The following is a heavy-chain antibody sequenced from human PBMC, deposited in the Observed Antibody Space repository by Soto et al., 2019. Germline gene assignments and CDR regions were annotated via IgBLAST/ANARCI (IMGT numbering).Heavy chain of an antibody. CDR1: GGMFSSFA. D-gene: IGHD3-22*01. V-gene: IGHV1-69*13. CDR3: ATADYYDSSGYGNG. Sequence: GASVKVSCKASGGMFSSFAISWVRQAPGQGLEWMGGITPMFETADFAQKFQGRLTITADESTTTTYMELSSLRSEDTAVYYCATADYYDSSGYGNGWGQGTRVTVSS. CDR2: ITPMFETA. J-gene: IGHJ4*02.